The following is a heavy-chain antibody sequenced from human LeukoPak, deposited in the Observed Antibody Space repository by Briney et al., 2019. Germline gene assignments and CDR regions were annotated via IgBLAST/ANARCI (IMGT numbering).Heavy chain of an antibody. CDR1: GYTFTDYY. J-gene: IGHJ4*02. CDR2: VDPEDGET. V-gene: IGHV1-69-2*01. D-gene: IGHD5-18*01. Sequence: ASVKVSCKASGYTFTDYYMHWVQQAPGKGLEWMGRVDPEDGETIYAEKFQGRVTITADTSTDTAYMELSSLRSEDTAVYYCAESGYSYGYFVYWGQGTLVTVSS. CDR3: AESGYSYGYFVY.